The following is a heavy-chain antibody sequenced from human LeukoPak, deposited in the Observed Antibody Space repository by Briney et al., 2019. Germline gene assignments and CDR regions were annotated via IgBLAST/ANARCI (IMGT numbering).Heavy chain of an antibody. Sequence: PGGSLRLSCAASGFTFSSYAMSWVRQAPGKGLEWVSAISGSGGSTYYADSVKGRFTISRDNSKNTLYLQMNSLRAEDTAVYYCAKGGSPRRGSVYNWNRPTTYYFDYWGQGTLVTVSS. J-gene: IGHJ4*02. D-gene: IGHD1-20*01. V-gene: IGHV3-23*01. CDR3: AKGGSPRRGSVYNWNRPTTYYFDY. CDR2: ISGSGGST. CDR1: GFTFSSYA.